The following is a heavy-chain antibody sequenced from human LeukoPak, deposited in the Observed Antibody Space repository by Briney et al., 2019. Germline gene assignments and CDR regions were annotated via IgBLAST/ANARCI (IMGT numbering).Heavy chain of an antibody. J-gene: IGHJ3*01. CDR3: AKEGTRSHSQWAFDF. D-gene: IGHD6-19*01. V-gene: IGHV3-53*05. CDR2: IYSGDTT. CDR1: GFTVSSNF. Sequence: GGSLRLSCAASGFTVSSNFMSWVRQTPGKGLEWVSVIYSGDTTYYADSVKGRFTISRDNSESTMYLQMNSLRVEDTAVYYCAKEGTRSHSQWAFDFWGQGTIVTVSS.